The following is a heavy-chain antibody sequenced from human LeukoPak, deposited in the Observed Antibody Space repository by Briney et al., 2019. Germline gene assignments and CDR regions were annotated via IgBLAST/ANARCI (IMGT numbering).Heavy chain of an antibody. CDR1: GFTFSSYG. D-gene: IGHD6-13*01. Sequence: PGGSLRLSCAASGFTFSSYGMSWVRQAPGKGLEWVSAISGSGGSTYYADSVKGRFTISRDNYKNTLYLQMNSLRAEDTAVYYCAKGAAGNNWFDPWGQGTLVTVSS. CDR3: AKGAAGNNWFDP. J-gene: IGHJ5*02. V-gene: IGHV3-23*01. CDR2: ISGSGGST.